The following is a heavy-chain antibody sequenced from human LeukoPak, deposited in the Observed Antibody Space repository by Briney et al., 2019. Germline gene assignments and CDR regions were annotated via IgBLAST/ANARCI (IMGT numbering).Heavy chain of an antibody. Sequence: GASVNVSCKVSGYTLTELSMHWVRQAPGKGLEWMGGFDPEDGETIYVQKFQGRVTMTGDTSTDTAYMELSSLRSEDTAVYYCATDRLCSGGSCCDYWGQGTLVTVSS. J-gene: IGHJ4*02. CDR2: FDPEDGET. V-gene: IGHV1-24*01. D-gene: IGHD2-15*01. CDR1: GYTLTELS. CDR3: ATDRLCSGGSCCDY.